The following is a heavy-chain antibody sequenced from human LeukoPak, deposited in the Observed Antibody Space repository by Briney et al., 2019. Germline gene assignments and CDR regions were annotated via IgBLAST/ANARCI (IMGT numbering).Heavy chain of an antibody. V-gene: IGHV3-48*02. Sequence: GGSLRLSCAASGFTFSIYSMNWVRQAPGKGLEWVSFISGSSSSTFYADSVKGRFTVSRDNAKNTLYLQMNSLRDEDTAVYYCARNPGGIGDYWGQGTLVTVSS. CDR1: GFTFSIYS. CDR2: ISGSSSST. D-gene: IGHD4-23*01. CDR3: ARNPGGIGDY. J-gene: IGHJ4*02.